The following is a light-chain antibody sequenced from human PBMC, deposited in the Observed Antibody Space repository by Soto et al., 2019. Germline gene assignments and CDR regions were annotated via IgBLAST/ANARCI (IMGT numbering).Light chain of an antibody. Sequence: QSALTQPASVSGSPGQSITISCTGTSSDIGGYNYVSWYQQHPGKAPKLMIYDVNNRPSGVSNRFSGSKSGNTASLTISGLQADDEADYYCSSYTSSSTQVFGGGTKVTVL. CDR1: SSDIGGYNY. V-gene: IGLV2-14*03. J-gene: IGLJ2*01. CDR2: DVN. CDR3: SSYTSSSTQV.